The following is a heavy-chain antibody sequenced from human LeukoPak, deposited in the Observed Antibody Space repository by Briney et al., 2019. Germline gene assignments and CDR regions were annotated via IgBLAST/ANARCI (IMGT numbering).Heavy chain of an antibody. Sequence: ASVKVSCKASGGTFSSYAISWVRQAPGQGLEWMGGTIPIFGTANYAQKFQGRVTITADESTSTAYMELSSLRSEDTAVYYCARRQYYYGMDVWGQGTTVTVSS. CDR2: TIPIFGTA. CDR1: GGTFSSYA. V-gene: IGHV1-69*13. J-gene: IGHJ6*02. CDR3: ARRQYYYGMDV.